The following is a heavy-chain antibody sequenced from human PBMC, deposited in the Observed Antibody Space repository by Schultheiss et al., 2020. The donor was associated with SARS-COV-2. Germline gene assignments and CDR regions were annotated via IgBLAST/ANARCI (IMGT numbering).Heavy chain of an antibody. CDR2: INPNSGNT. CDR3: ARDSDDSSGYYYAGRYYYYYYGMDV. CDR1: GYTFTGYY. Sequence: ASVKVSCKASGYTFTGYYMHWVRQAPGQGLEWMGWINPNSGNTNYAQKLQGRVTMTTDTSTSTAYMELRSLRSDDTAVYYCARDSDDSSGYYYAGRYYYYYYGMDVWGQGTTVTVSS. D-gene: IGHD3-22*01. V-gene: IGHV1-18*04. J-gene: IGHJ6*02.